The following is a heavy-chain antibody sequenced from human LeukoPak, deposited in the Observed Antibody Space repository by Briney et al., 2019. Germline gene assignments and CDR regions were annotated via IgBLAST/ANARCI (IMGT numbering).Heavy chain of an antibody. D-gene: IGHD3-10*01. J-gene: IGHJ4*02. V-gene: IGHV4-59*01. CDR1: GGSLSSYY. CDR2: IYYSGSN. Sequence: SETLSLTCTVSGGSLSSYYWSWIRQPPGKGLEWIGYIYYSGSNNYKPPLKSRVTISVDTSKNHFSLKLSSVTAADPAVYYCARSFGYGSGSYYRFDYWGQGTLVTVSS. CDR3: ARSFGYGSGSYYRFDY.